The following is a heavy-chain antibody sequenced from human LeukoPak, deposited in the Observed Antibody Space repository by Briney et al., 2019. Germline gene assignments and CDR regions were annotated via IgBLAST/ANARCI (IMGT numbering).Heavy chain of an antibody. J-gene: IGHJ4*02. D-gene: IGHD2-21*01. Sequence: GGSLRLSCEASEFTFSSYEMNWGRQAPGKGLEWVSYITAGGTYIRYADSVRGRFTISRDNAKNSLYLQMDSLKSEDTAVYYCARETQACGGDCYDYWGQGTQVTVSS. V-gene: IGHV3-48*03. CDR2: ITAGGTYI. CDR3: ARETQACGGDCYDY. CDR1: EFTFSSYE.